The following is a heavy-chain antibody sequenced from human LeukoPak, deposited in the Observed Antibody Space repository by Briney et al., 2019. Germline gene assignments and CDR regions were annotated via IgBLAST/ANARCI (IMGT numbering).Heavy chain of an antibody. J-gene: IGHJ4*02. CDR3: ARWGGTRQLYFDY. CDR2: INYDGSNR. D-gene: IGHD2-2*01. Sequence: GGSLRLSCAASGFRLSDYGLHWVRQGPGKGLEWLAVINYDGSNRYYADSVKGRFTISKDSSENTLYLQMNRLRVDDTAIYYCARWGGTRQLYFDYWGQGTLPTVSS. CDR1: GFRLSDYG. V-gene: IGHV3-33*01.